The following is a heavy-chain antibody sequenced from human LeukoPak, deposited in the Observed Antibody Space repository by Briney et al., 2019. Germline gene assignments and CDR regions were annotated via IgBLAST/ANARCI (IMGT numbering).Heavy chain of an antibody. D-gene: IGHD6-19*01. CDR3: ARDGKLVAGTDY. CDR1: GFTFSSYA. J-gene: IGHJ4*02. Sequence: GGSLRLSCAASGFTFSSYAMHWVRQAPVKVLEWVAVISYDGSNKYYADSVKGRFTISRDNSKNTLYLQMNSLRAEDTAVYYCARDGKLVAGTDYWGQGTLVTVSS. V-gene: IGHV3-30-3*01. CDR2: ISYDGSNK.